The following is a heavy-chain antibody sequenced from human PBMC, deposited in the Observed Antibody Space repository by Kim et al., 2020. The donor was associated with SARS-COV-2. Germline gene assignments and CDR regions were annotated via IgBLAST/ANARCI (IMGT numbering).Heavy chain of an antibody. Sequence: STYDADSVKGRFTISRDNSKNTLYLQMNSLRAEDTAVYYCAKDRVGLPSFWGQGTLVTVSS. V-gene: IGHV3-23*01. J-gene: IGHJ4*02. CDR2: ST. CDR3: AKDRVGLPSF. D-gene: IGHD1-26*01.